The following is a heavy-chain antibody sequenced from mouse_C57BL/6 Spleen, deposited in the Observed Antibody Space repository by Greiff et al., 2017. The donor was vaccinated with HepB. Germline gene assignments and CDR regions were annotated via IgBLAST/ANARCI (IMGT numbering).Heavy chain of an antibody. V-gene: IGHV5-12*01. CDR2: ISNGGGST. CDR3: ARPSSPITTAPVYFGV. D-gene: IGHD1-1*01. Sequence: EVQVVESGGGLVQPGGSLKLSCAASGFTFSDYYMYWVRQTPEKRLEWVAYISNGGGSTYYPDTVKGRFTISRDNAKNTLYLQMSRLKSEDTAMYFCARPSSPITTAPVYFGVWGTGTTVTVAS. CDR1: GFTFSDYY. J-gene: IGHJ1*03.